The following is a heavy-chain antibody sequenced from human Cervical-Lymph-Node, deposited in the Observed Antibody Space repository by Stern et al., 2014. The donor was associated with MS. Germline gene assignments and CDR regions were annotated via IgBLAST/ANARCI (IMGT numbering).Heavy chain of an antibody. D-gene: IGHD3-16*01. V-gene: IGHV4-61*02. CDR3: ARDRLYDTVWYQWYFDL. CDR1: GGSISGGDFY. J-gene: IGHJ2*01. Sequence: QVQLQESGPGLVKPSQTLSLTCTVSGGSISGGDFYWSWIRQSAGKGLGWIGRGSDSGTPVYTPSLRIRVAMSVATPKTQFSLRLTYVTAADTAVYYCARDRLYDTVWYQWYFDLWGRGTLVTVSS. CDR2: GSDSGTP.